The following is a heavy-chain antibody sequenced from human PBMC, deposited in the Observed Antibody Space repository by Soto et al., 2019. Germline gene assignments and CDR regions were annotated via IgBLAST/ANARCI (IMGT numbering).Heavy chain of an antibody. CDR2: ISGTGGRI. D-gene: IGHD1-1*01. V-gene: IGHV3-23*01. Sequence: EVQLLESGGGLVQPGGSLRLSCAASGFTFSSNAMNWVRQAPGKGLEWVSVISGTGGRIYYADSVKGRFTISRDNSKNPLYLEMNSLRVEGTAVYYCAKSLNINWKNWFDPWGQGTLVTVSS. J-gene: IGHJ5*02. CDR1: GFTFSSNA. CDR3: AKSLNINWKNWFDP.